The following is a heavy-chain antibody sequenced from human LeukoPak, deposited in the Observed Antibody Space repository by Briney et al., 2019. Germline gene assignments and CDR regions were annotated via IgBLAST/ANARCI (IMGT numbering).Heavy chain of an antibody. CDR2: IYPGDSDT. J-gene: IGHJ6*02. D-gene: IGHD7-27*01. Sequence: GESLKISCKGSGYSFTSYWIGWVRQMPGKGLEWMGIIYPGDSDTRYSPSFQGQVTISADKSISTAYLQWSSLKASDTAMYYCASGSGADYYYYGMDVWGQGTTVTVSS. CDR1: GYSFTSYW. V-gene: IGHV5-51*01. CDR3: ASGSGADYYYYGMDV.